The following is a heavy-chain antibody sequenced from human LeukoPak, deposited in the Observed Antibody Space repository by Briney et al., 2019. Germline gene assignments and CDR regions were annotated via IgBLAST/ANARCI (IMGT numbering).Heavy chain of an antibody. Sequence: PXGSLRLSCAASGFTFDDYAMHWVRQAPGKGLEWVSGISWNSGSIGYADSVKGRFTISRDNAKNSLYLQMNSLRAEDTALYYCARVRGSYAFGYWGQGTLVTVSS. J-gene: IGHJ4*02. CDR3: ARVRGSYAFGY. CDR2: ISWNSGSI. CDR1: GFTFDDYA. V-gene: IGHV3-9*01. D-gene: IGHD1-26*01.